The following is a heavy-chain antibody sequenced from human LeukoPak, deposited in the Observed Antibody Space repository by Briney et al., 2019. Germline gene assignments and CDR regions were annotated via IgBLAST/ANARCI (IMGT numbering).Heavy chain of an antibody. CDR1: GGSISSSSYY. J-gene: IGHJ5*02. D-gene: IGHD3-10*01. CDR2: IYYSGST. V-gene: IGHV4-39*07. Sequence: PSETLSLTCTVSGGSISSSSYYWGWIRQPPGKGLEWIGSIYYSGSTYYNPSLKSRVTISVDTSKNQFSLKLSSVTAADTAVYYCARDSGSGTWGQGTLVTVSS. CDR3: ARDSGSGT.